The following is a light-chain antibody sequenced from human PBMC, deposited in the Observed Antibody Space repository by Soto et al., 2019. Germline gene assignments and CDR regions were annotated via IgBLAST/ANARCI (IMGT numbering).Light chain of an antibody. CDR1: QDITNY. J-gene: IGKJ2*01. CDR3: QQYNNLPYT. Sequence: DIQMTQSPSSLSASVGDRVTITCQASQDITNYLDWYQQKPGKAPELLIYDASKLETGVPSRFSGSGSGTDFTFTINSLQPEDIATYYCQQYNNLPYTFGQGTKLEIK. V-gene: IGKV1-33*01. CDR2: DAS.